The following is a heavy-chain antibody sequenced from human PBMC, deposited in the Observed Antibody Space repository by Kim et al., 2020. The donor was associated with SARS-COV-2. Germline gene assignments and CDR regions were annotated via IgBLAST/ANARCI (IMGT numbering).Heavy chain of an antibody. J-gene: IGHJ4*02. V-gene: IGHV4-34*01. Sequence: LKGRVTISVDTSKNQFSRRLSSVTAADTAVYYCARGRSRLLWFGESNRIDYWGQGTLVTVSS. CDR3: ARGRSRLLWFGESNRIDY. D-gene: IGHD3-10*01.